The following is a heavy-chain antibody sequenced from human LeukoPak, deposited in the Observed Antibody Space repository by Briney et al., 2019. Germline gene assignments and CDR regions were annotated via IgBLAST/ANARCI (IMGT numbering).Heavy chain of an antibody. V-gene: IGHV3-48*02. D-gene: IGHD3-3*01. CDR3: ARDGTGDFWSGYYYFDY. CDR1: GFTFSSYS. Sequence: GGSLRLSCAASGFTFSSYSMNWVRQAPGKGLEWVSYISSSSSTIYYADSVKGRFTISGDNAKNSLYLQMNSLRDEDTAVYYCARDGTGDFWSGYYYFDYWGQGTLVTVSS. CDR2: ISSSSSTI. J-gene: IGHJ4*02.